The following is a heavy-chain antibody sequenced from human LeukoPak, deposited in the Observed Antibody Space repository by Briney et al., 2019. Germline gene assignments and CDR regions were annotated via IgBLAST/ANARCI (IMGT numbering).Heavy chain of an antibody. V-gene: IGHV4-59*12. J-gene: IGHJ6*03. CDR3: ARENGDYDFWSGYYRDYYYYMDV. Sequence: PSETLSLTCAVSGGSISSYYWSWIRQPPGKGLEWIGYIYYSGSTNYNPSLKSRVTISVDTSKNQFSLKLSSVTAADTAVYYCARENGDYDFWSGYYRDYYYYMDVWGKGTTVTVSS. D-gene: IGHD3-3*01. CDR1: GGSISSYY. CDR2: IYYSGST.